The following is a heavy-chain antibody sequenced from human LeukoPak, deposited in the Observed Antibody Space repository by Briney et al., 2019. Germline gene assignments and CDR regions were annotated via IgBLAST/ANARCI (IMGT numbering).Heavy chain of an antibody. CDR2: ISSSSSYI. Sequence: GGSLRLSCAASGFTFSSYRMNWVRQAPGKGLDWVSSISSSSSYIYYADSVKGRFTISRDNAKNSLYLQMNSLRAEDTAVYYCARGIRAAYGTDYWGQGTLVTVSS. D-gene: IGHD1-14*01. V-gene: IGHV3-21*01. CDR3: ARGIRAAYGTDY. J-gene: IGHJ4*02. CDR1: GFTFSSYR.